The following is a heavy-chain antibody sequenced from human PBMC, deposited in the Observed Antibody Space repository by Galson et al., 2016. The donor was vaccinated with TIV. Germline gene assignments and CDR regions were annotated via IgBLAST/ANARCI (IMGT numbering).Heavy chain of an antibody. CDR2: IIPMFGTV. D-gene: IGHD3-16*01. V-gene: IGHV1-69*05. J-gene: IGHJ2*01. CDR1: GVIFTSFG. CDR3: ARVPQIYECHFEL. Sequence: SVKVSCKASGVIFTSFGITWVRQAPGQGLEWVGGIIPMFGTVKYAQKLQDRVTVTTDKSTSTTYMELSSLSSEETDVYYCARVPQIYECHFELLGRDTLVTVSS.